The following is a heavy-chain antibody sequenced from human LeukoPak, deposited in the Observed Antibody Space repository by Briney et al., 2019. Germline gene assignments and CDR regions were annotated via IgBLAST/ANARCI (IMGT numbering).Heavy chain of an antibody. Sequence: SETLSLTCTVSGGSISSSSYYWGWIRQPPGKGLEWIGSIYYSGSTYYNPSLKSRVTISVDTSKNQFSLKLSSVTAADTAVYYCARGKYDILTGYPGPGYYYYGMDVWGQGTTVTVSS. CDR2: IYYSGST. J-gene: IGHJ6*02. CDR3: ARGKYDILTGYPGPGYYYYGMDV. D-gene: IGHD3-9*01. CDR1: GGSISSSSYY. V-gene: IGHV4-39*07.